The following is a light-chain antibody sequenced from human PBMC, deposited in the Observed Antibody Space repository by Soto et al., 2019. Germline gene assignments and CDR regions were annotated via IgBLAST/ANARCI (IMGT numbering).Light chain of an antibody. Sequence: EIVLTQSPATLSLSPGERATLSCRASQSVSSSLAWYQQKPGQAPRLLIYDASNRATGIPARFSGSGSGTEFTLTISSLEPEDFAVYSCQQRYNWPLSFGVGTKVEI. J-gene: IGKJ4*01. CDR2: DAS. CDR1: QSVSSS. CDR3: QQRYNWPLS. V-gene: IGKV3-11*01.